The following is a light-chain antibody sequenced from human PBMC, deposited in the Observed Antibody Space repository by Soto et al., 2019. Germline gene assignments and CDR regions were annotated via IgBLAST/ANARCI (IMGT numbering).Light chain of an antibody. V-gene: IGLV2-11*01. CDR2: DVN. CDR3: CSYGGSYTPFV. Sequence: QSALTQPRSVSGSPGQSVSISCTGTSSDVGLYNYVSWYQQHPGKAPKLLIYDVNKRTSGVPDRFSGSKSGNTASLTISGLQAEDEADDYCCSYGGSYTPFVFGSGTKLTVL. CDR1: SSDVGLYNY. J-gene: IGLJ1*01.